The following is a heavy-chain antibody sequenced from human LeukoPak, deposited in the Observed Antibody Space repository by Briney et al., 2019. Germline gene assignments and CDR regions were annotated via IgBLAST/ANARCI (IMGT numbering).Heavy chain of an antibody. CDR1: GYTFTSYG. D-gene: IGHD4-17*01. CDR2: IYSYNGNT. CDR3: ARLKNYGDYGY. V-gene: IGHV1-18*01. J-gene: IGHJ4*02. Sequence: ASVTVSCTASGYTFTSYGISWVRQAPGQGLEWMGWIYSYNGNTNYAQKFQGRVTMTTDTSTSIAYMELRSLTSDYTAVYYCARLKNYGDYGYWGQGTLVTVSS.